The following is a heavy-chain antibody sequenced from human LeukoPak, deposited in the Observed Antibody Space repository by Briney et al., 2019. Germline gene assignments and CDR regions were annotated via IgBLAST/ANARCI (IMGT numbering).Heavy chain of an antibody. V-gene: IGHV3-66*02. J-gene: IGHJ3*02. CDR2: IYSGGDT. Sequence: GGSLRLSCAASGFTVSSNYMSWVRQAPGKGLEWVSLIYSGGDTYYADSVKGRFTISRDNSKNTLYLQMDSLRAEDTAVYYCATRYCGSTSCYRGAFDIWGQGTMVTVSS. D-gene: IGHD2-2*01. CDR3: ATRYCGSTSCYRGAFDI. CDR1: GFTVSSNY.